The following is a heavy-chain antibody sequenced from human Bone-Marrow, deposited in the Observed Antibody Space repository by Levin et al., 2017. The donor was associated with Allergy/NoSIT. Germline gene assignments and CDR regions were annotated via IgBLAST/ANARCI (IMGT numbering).Heavy chain of an antibody. D-gene: IGHD2-21*01. CDR3: ATLGGLWWDY. Sequence: AGGSLRLSCAASGFTVNGNYMSWVRQAPGKGLEWVSVLYSGGSTDYADSVKGRFSVSRDSSKNTLFLQMNSLRAEDTAVYYCATLGGLWWDYWGQGTLVTVSS. J-gene: IGHJ4*02. CDR2: LYSGGST. CDR1: GFTVNGNY. V-gene: IGHV3-53*01.